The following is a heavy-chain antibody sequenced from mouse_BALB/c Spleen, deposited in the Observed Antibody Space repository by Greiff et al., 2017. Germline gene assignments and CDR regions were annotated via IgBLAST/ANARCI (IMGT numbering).Heavy chain of an antibody. J-gene: IGHJ2*01. V-gene: IGHV5-6-5*01. Sequence: EVKVVESGGGLVKPGGSLKLSCAASGFTFSSYAMSWVRQTPEKRLEWVASISSGGSTYYPDSVKGRFTISRDNARNILYLQMSSLRSEDTAMYYCARGPYYYGSSYFDYWGQGTTLTVSS. CDR1: GFTFSSYA. D-gene: IGHD1-1*01. CDR2: ISSGGST. CDR3: ARGPYYYGSSYFDY.